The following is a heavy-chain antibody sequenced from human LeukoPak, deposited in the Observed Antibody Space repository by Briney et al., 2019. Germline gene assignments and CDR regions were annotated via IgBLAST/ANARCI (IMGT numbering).Heavy chain of an antibody. CDR3: ARGLVAGSYYYYCGMDV. V-gene: IGHV4-39*07. CDR1: GGSISSSSYY. J-gene: IGHJ6*02. D-gene: IGHD6-19*01. Sequence: PSETLSLTCTVSGGSISSSSYYWGWIRQPPGKGLEWIGSIYYSGSTYYNPSLKSRVTISVDTSKNQFSLKLSSVTAADTAVYYCARGLVAGSYYYYCGMDVWGQGTTVTVSS. CDR2: IYYSGST.